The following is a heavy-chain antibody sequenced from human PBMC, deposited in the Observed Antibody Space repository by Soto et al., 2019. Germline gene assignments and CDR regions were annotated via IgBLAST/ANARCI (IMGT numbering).Heavy chain of an antibody. D-gene: IGHD3-3*01. CDR2: IFHSGNT. V-gene: IGHV4-39*01. CDR1: GGSINSTTHY. J-gene: IGHJ5*02. Sequence: LQLQESGPGLVKPSETLSLTCSVSGGSINSTTHYWGWIRQPPGKGLEWIGSIFHSGNTFYEPSVKSRLTISVDTSQNQFSLKLSSVTAADTAVYFCARQSSYYDLWSGSYKGGWFDPWGQGTLVTVSS. CDR3: ARQSSYYDLWSGSYKGGWFDP.